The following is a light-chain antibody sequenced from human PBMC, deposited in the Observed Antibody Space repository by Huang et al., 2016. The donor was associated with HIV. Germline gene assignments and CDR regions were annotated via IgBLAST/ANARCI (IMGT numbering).Light chain of an antibody. CDR3: QQSYSTPPWT. V-gene: IGKV1-39*01. CDR2: AAS. Sequence: DIQMTQSPSSLSAFVGDRVTITCRASQSISSYLNWYQQKPGKAPKLLIYAASSLQSGVPSRFSGSGYGTDFTLIITSLQPEDFATYYCQQSYSTPPWTFGQGTKVEIK. CDR1: QSISSY. J-gene: IGKJ1*01.